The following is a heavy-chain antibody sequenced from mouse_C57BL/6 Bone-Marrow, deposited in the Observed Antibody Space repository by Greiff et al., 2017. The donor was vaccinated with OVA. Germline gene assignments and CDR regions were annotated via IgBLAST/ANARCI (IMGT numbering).Heavy chain of an antibody. J-gene: IGHJ3*01. CDR3: ERSRDYVAY. CDR2: INPGSGGT. Sequence: QVQLQQPGAELVRPGTSVKVSCKASGYAFTNYLIEWVKQRPGQGLEWIGVINPGSGGTNYNEKFKGKATMTADKSSSTAYMQLSSLTSEDSAVCVSERSRDYVAYWGQGTLVTVSA. D-gene: IGHD2-4*01. CDR1: GYAFTNYL. V-gene: IGHV1-54*01.